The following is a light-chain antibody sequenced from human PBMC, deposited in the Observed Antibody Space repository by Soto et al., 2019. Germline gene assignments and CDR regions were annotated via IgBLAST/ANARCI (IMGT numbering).Light chain of an antibody. CDR2: EGS. Sequence: QSALTQPASVSGSPGQSITISCTGTSSDVGSYNLVSWYQQHPGKAPKLIIYEGSKRPSGVSNRFSGSKSGNTASLTISGLQAEDASDYYCCSYAITNRVLFGGGTQLTVL. J-gene: IGLJ2*01. CDR1: SSDVGSYNL. V-gene: IGLV2-23*01. CDR3: CSYAITNRVL.